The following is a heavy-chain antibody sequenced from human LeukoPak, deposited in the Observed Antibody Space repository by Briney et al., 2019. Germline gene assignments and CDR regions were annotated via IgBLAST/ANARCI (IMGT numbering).Heavy chain of an antibody. D-gene: IGHD3-16*01. J-gene: IGHJ6*02. V-gene: IGHV3-30*04. CDR1: GFTFSSYA. CDR2: ISYDGSNK. CDR3: ARTWAHYYYYGMDV. Sequence: PGGSLRLSCAASGFTFSSYAMHWVRQAPGKGLEWVAVISYDGSNKYYADSVKGRFTISRDNSKNTLYLQMNSLRAEDTAVCYCARTWAHYYYYGMDVWGQGTTVTVSS.